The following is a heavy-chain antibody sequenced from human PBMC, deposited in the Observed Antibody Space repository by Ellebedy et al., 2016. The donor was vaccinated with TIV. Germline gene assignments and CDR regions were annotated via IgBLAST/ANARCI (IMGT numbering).Heavy chain of an antibody. D-gene: IGHD5-24*01. CDR3: TRGRRYGNNPFDY. CDR1: GFTFSDHY. CDR2: ISTSGATI. J-gene: IGHJ4*02. V-gene: IGHV3-11*01. Sequence: GGSLRLSXAASGFTFSDHYMTWIRQAPGKGLEWVSHISTSGATIYYADSVKGRFSISRDNAKNSLYLRMDSLRAEDTAVYYCTRGRRYGNNPFDYWGQGTLVTVSS.